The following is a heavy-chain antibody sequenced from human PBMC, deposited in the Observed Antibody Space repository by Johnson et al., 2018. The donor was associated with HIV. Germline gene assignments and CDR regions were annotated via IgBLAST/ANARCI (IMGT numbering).Heavy chain of an antibody. CDR3: AKTYYDFWSGYFGAFDI. Sequence: VLLLESGGGLVQPGGSLRLSCAASGFTFSSYAMSWVRQAPGKGLEWVSAISGSGGSTYYADSVKGRFTISRDNSKNTLYLQMNSLRAEDPALYYCAKTYYDFWSGYFGAFDIWGQGTMVTVSS. D-gene: IGHD3-3*01. CDR2: ISGSGGST. J-gene: IGHJ3*02. CDR1: GFTFSSYA. V-gene: IGHV3-23*01.